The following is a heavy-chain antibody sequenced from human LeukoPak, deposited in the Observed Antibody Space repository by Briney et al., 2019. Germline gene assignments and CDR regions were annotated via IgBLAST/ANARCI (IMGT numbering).Heavy chain of an antibody. CDR1: GFTFSSYA. CDR2: ISGSGGTT. Sequence: GGSLRLSCAASGFTFSSYAMSWVRQAPGKGVEWVSVISGSGGTTYYADSVQGRFTISRDNSKNTLSLQMNSLRAEDTAIYYCAKDRSSTLWYFDYWGQGTLVTVSS. J-gene: IGHJ4*01. CDR3: AKDRSSTLWYFDY. V-gene: IGHV3-23*01. D-gene: IGHD2-2*01.